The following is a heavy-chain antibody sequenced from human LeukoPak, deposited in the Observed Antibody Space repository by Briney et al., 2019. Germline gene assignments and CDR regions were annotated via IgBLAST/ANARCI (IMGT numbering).Heavy chain of an antibody. D-gene: IGHD3-22*01. CDR3: ARDSTGGYHFDY. CDR1: GGTFSSYA. Sequence: GASAKVSCKASGGTFSSYAISWVRQAPGQGLEWMGGIIPIFGTANYAQKFQGRVTITTDESTSTAYMELSSLRSEDTAVYYCARDSTGGYHFDYWGQGTLVTVSS. V-gene: IGHV1-69*05. J-gene: IGHJ4*02. CDR2: IIPIFGTA.